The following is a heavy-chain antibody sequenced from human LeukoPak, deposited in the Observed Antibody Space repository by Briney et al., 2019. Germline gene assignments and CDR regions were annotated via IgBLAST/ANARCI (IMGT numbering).Heavy chain of an antibody. Sequence: GESLKISCKGSGYSFSSYWIGWVRQMPGRGLEWMGIIYPGDSGIRYSPSFQGQVTISADKSITTAYLQWSSLKASDTAMYYCARQRTPDYWGQGTLVTVSS. CDR3: ARQRTPDY. CDR1: GYSFSSYW. CDR2: IYPGDSGI. J-gene: IGHJ4*02. D-gene: IGHD1-14*01. V-gene: IGHV5-51*01.